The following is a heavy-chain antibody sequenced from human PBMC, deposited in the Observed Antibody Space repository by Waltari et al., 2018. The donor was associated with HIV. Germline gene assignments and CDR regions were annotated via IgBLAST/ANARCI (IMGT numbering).Heavy chain of an antibody. V-gene: IGHV1-69*01. CDR2: LIPVFGKA. CDR3: ARSKRPFCTGGSCYDFDY. D-gene: IGHD2-15*01. Sequence: QVQLVQSGAEVKKSGSSVKVTCKASGDTFKIYGISWVRQAPGQGLEWMGGLIPVFGKADYEQKFQDRVALTADESTSTVHMELNSLRSDDTAVYYCARSKRPFCTGGSCYDFDYWGQGTLVTVSS. J-gene: IGHJ4*02. CDR1: GDTFKIYG.